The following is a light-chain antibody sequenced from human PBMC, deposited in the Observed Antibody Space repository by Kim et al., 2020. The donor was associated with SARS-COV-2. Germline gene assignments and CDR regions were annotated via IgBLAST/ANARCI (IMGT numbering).Light chain of an antibody. CDR1: SLRKYY. CDR3: NSRDRDGTGNLYV. J-gene: IGLJ1*01. Sequence: GQTVRSTCQGDSLRKYYASWYQQKAGQAPVLVMYDKNNRPSGIPDRFSGSSSGNTATLTITGAQAADEADYYCNSRDRDGTGNLYVFGPGTKVTVL. V-gene: IGLV3-19*01. CDR2: DKN.